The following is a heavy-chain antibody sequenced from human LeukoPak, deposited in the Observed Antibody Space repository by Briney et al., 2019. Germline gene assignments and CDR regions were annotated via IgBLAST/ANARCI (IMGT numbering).Heavy chain of an antibody. CDR2: VYYNGIT. CDR1: GVSISSYF. J-gene: IGHJ4*02. V-gene: IGHV4-59*01. CDR3: ASQLGGTTFH. Sequence: SETLSLTCTVSGVSISSYFWSWIRQPPGKGLEWIGYVYYNGITNYNPSLKSRVSISLDTSQSQFSLKLNSVTAEDTAVYYCASQLGGTTFHWGRGTLVTVSS. D-gene: IGHD1-1*01.